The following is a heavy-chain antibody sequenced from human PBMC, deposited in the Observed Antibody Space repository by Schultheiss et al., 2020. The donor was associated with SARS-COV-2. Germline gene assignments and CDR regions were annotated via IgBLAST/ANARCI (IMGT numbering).Heavy chain of an antibody. D-gene: IGHD3-10*01. CDR2: IKSNTDGGTT. CDR3: TTVLRMKGDY. V-gene: IGHV3-15*01. Sequence: GGSLRLSCAASGFTFSNAWMNWVRQAPGKGLEWVGRIKSNTDGGTTDYAAPVKGRFTISRDDSKNTLFLQMNSLKTEDTAVYYSTTVLRMKGDYWGQGTLVTVSS. CDR1: GFTFSNAW. J-gene: IGHJ4*02.